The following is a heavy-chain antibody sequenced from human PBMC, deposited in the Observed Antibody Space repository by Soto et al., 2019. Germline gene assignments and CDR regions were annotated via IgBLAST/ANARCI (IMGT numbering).Heavy chain of an antibody. Sequence: GGSLRLSCAASGFTVSSNYMSWVRQAPGKGLEWVSVIYSGGSTYYADSVKGRFTISRDNSKNTLYLQMNSLRAEDTAVYYCARDDRADYGDYYYYGMDVWGQGTTVTVSS. CDR1: GFTVSSNY. CDR2: IYSGGST. CDR3: ARDDRADYGDYYYYGMDV. D-gene: IGHD4-17*01. V-gene: IGHV3-66*01. J-gene: IGHJ6*02.